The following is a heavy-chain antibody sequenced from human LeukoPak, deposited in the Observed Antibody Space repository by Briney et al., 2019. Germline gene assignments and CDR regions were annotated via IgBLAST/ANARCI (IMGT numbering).Heavy chain of an antibody. J-gene: IGHJ4*02. CDR3: AKAEGIAAAGTDY. Sequence: GGSLRLSCAASGFTFSSYGMHWVRQAPGKGLEWVAFIRYDGSNKYYADSEKGRFTISRDNSKNTLYLQMNSLRAEDTAVYYCAKAEGIAAAGTDYWGQGTLVTVSS. V-gene: IGHV3-30*02. D-gene: IGHD6-13*01. CDR2: IRYDGSNK. CDR1: GFTFSSYG.